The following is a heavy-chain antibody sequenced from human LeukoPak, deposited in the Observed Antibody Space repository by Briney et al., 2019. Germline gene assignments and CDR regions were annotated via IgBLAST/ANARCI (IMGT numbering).Heavy chain of an antibody. CDR2: IRYDGSNK. CDR3: AKTTRYFDWYDY. Sequence: GGSLRLSCATSAFTFSSYGMHWVRQAPGKGLEWVAFIRYDGSNKYYADSVKGRFTISRDNSKNTLYLQMNSLRAEDTAVYYCAKTTRYFDWYDYWGQGTLVTVSS. D-gene: IGHD3-9*01. CDR1: AFTFSSYG. J-gene: IGHJ4*02. V-gene: IGHV3-30*02.